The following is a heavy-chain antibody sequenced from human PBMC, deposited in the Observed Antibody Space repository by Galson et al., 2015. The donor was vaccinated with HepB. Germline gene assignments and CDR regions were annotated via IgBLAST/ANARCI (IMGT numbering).Heavy chain of an antibody. D-gene: IGHD2-2*01. V-gene: IGHV3-33*01. Sequence: LRLSCAASGFTFRSYGMHWVRQAPGKGLEWVAVIWYDGSNKYYADSVKGRFTISRDNSKNTLYLQMNSLRAEDTAVYYCARDRGYCSSTSCYSAYYMDVWGKGTTVTVSS. J-gene: IGHJ6*03. CDR1: GFTFRSYG. CDR3: ARDRGYCSSTSCYSAYYMDV. CDR2: IWYDGSNK.